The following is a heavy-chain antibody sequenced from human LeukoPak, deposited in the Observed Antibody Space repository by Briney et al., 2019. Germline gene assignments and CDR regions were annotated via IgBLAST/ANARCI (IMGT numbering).Heavy chain of an antibody. D-gene: IGHD6-13*01. CDR1: GFTFSSYA. CDR2: ISYDGSNK. Sequence: QSGGSLRLSCAASGFTFSSYAMHWVRQAPGKGLEWVAVISYDGSNKYYADSVKGRFTISRDNSKNTLYLQMNSLRAEDTAVYYCARVGSKYSSSWYILDYWGQGTLVTVSS. V-gene: IGHV3-30*04. CDR3: ARVGSKYSSSWYILDY. J-gene: IGHJ4*02.